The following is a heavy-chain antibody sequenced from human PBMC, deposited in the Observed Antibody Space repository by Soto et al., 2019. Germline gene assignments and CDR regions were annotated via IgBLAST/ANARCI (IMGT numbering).Heavy chain of an antibody. CDR1: EGTFNSYA. J-gene: IGHJ4*02. Sequence: SVEVSCRASEGTFNSYAIAWVRQAPGQGLEWMGGIIPYYNTLNYAQKFQDRVTITADDSTNTVYMELSSLRSDDTAVYFCASGASRWYPYFFDSWAQGTLVTVSS. V-gene: IGHV1-69*13. CDR2: IIPYYNTL. CDR3: ASGASRWYPYFFDS. D-gene: IGHD6-13*01.